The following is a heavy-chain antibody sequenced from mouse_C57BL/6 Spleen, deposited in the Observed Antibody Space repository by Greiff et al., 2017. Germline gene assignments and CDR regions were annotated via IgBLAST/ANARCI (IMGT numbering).Heavy chain of an antibody. CDR1: GYAFSSSW. D-gene: IGHD1-1*01. Sequence: VKLQESGPELVKPGASVKISCKASGYAFSSSWMNWVKQRPGKGLEWIGRIYPGDGDTNYNGKFKGKATLTADKSSSTAYMQLSSLTSEDSAVYFCAREGTLITTVGFDYWGQGTTLTVSS. CDR2: IYPGDGDT. CDR3: AREGTLITTVGFDY. V-gene: IGHV1-82*01. J-gene: IGHJ2*01.